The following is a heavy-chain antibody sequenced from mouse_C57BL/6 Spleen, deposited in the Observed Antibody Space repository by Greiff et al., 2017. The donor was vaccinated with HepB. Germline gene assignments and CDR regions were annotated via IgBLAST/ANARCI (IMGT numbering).Heavy chain of an antibody. CDR1: GYSFTGYY. Sequence: EVQLQQSGPELVKPGASVKISCKASGYSFTGYYMNWVKQSPEKSLEWIGEINPSTGGTTYNQKFKAKATLTVDKSSSTAYMQLKSLTSEDSAVYYCARDYGSKGNFDVWGTGTTVTVSS. V-gene: IGHV1-42*01. CDR3: ARDYGSKGNFDV. D-gene: IGHD1-1*01. CDR2: INPSTGGT. J-gene: IGHJ1*03.